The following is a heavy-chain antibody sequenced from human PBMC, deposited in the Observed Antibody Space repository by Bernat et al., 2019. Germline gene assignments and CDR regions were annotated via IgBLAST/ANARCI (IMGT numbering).Heavy chain of an antibody. Sequence: EVQLVESGGGLVQPGGSLRLSCAASGFTFSSYWMSWVRQAPGKGLEWVSAISGSGGSTYYADSVKGRFTISRDNSKNTLYLQMNSLRAEDTAVYYCAKAGGSSSWYSDYFDYWGQGTLVTVSS. CDR1: GFTFSSYW. J-gene: IGHJ4*02. D-gene: IGHD6-13*01. CDR3: AKAGGSSSWYSDYFDY. V-gene: IGHV3-23*04. CDR2: ISGSGGST.